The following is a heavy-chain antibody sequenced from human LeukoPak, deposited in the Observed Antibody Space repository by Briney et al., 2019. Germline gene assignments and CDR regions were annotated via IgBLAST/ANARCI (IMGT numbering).Heavy chain of an antibody. Sequence: PSETLSLTCTVSGGSISSGGYYWSWLRQHPGTGLEWIGYIYYSGSTYYNPSLKSRVTISVDTSKNQFSLKLSSVTAADTAVYYCASLLRSPRSFDYWGQGTLVTVSS. CDR1: GGSISSGGYY. CDR2: IYYSGST. V-gene: IGHV4-31*03. J-gene: IGHJ4*02. CDR3: ASLLRSPRSFDY. D-gene: IGHD3-10*01.